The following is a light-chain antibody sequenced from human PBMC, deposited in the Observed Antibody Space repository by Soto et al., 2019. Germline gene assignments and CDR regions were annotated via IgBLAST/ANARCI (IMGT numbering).Light chain of an antibody. Sequence: EIVLTQSPGTLSLSPGERATLSCRASQSVSSSYLVWYQQKPGQAPRLLIYGASSRATGIPDRFSGSGSATDFTLTISRLEPEDFAVYYCQQYGRSGYTFGQGTKLEIK. CDR1: QSVSSSY. J-gene: IGKJ2*01. CDR2: GAS. CDR3: QQYGRSGYT. V-gene: IGKV3-20*01.